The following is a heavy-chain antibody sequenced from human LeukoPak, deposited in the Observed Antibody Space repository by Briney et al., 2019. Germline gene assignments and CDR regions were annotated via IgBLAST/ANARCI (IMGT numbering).Heavy chain of an antibody. CDR3: ARGYCANGECYMVDY. Sequence: ASVKVSCKASGYTFTSYYMHWVRQAPGQGLGWMGIINPSGGSTSYAQKFQGRVTMTRDTSTSTVYMELSSLRSEDTAVYYCARGYCANGECYMVDYWGQGTLVTVSS. V-gene: IGHV1-46*01. CDR2: INPSGGST. D-gene: IGHD2-8*01. CDR1: GYTFTSYY. J-gene: IGHJ4*02.